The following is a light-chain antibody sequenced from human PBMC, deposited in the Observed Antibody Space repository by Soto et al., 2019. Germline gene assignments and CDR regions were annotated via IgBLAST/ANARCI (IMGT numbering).Light chain of an antibody. CDR3: QQYNTYST. V-gene: IGKV1-5*01. CDR1: QSISRW. J-gene: IGKJ5*01. CDR2: DAS. Sequence: DMQMTQSPSCLSASVGDRVNITFRASQSISRWLAWYQQKPGKAPKALIYDASTLRSGVPSRFSGGGSGTEFTLTISSLQPDDFATYYCQQYNTYSTFGQGTRLEIK.